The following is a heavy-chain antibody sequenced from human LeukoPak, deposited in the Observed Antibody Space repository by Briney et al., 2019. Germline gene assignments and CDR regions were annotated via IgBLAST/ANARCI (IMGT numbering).Heavy chain of an antibody. D-gene: IGHD3-10*01. CDR2: INPNSGGT. V-gene: IGHV1-2*02. J-gene: IGHJ4*02. CDR3: AREPSGSGSYDY. Sequence: ASVTVSCKASGYXFTGYYIHWVRQAPGQGLEWMGWINPNSGGTNYAQKFRGRVTMTWDTSISTAYMELSRLRSDDTAVYYCAREPSGSGSYDYWGQRTLATVSS. CDR1: GYXFTGYY.